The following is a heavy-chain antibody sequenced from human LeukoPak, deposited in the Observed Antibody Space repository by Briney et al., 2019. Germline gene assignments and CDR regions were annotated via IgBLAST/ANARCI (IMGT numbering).Heavy chain of an antibody. CDR1: GGSIGSFY. CDR2: VYSSGNT. D-gene: IGHD2-8*02. J-gene: IGHJ4*02. CDR3: ARGGVLLGIDY. V-gene: IGHV4-59*01. Sequence: PSETLSLTCTVSGGSIGSFYWNWIRQPPGKGLEWIGYVYSSGNTNYNPSLKRRVIISVDTSKNQFSLKLSSVTAADTAVYYCARGGVLLGIDYWGQGTLVTVSS.